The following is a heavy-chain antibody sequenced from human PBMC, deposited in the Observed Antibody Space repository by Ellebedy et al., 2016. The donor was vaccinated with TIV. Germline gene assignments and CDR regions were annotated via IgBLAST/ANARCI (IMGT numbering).Heavy chain of an antibody. D-gene: IGHD3-22*01. Sequence: PGGSLRLSCAASGFTFSSYWMHWVRQAPGKGLVWVSRMNSDGSSTSYADSVKGRFTISRDNAKNTLYLQMNRLRAEDTAVYYCARDPNYYDSSAYTGWFDPWGQGTLVTVSS. J-gene: IGHJ5*02. CDR3: ARDPNYYDSSAYTGWFDP. V-gene: IGHV3-74*01. CDR1: GFTFSSYW. CDR2: MNSDGSST.